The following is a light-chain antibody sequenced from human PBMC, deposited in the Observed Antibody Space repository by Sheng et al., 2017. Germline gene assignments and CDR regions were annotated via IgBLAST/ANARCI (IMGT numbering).Light chain of an antibody. J-gene: IGKJ2*01. CDR2: ETS. V-gene: IGKV1-5*03. CDR3: QQYNSFSPYT. Sequence: DIQMTQSPSTLSASVGDKVSITCRASQGISRWLAWYQQKPGKGPKLIIYETSTLADGVPSRFSGSASGTEFSLTISSLQPDDFATYFCQQYNSFSPYTFGRGPRWRSN. CDR1: QGISRW.